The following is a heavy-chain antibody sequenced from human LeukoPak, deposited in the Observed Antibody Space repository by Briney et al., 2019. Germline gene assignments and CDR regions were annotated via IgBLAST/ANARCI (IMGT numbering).Heavy chain of an antibody. Sequence: PSETLSLTCAVYGGSFSGYYWSWIRKPPGKGLEWIGEINHSGSTNYNPSLKSRVTISVDTSKNQFSLKLSSVTAADTAVYYCAAVVPAAIRYYYYMDVWGKGTTVTVSS. D-gene: IGHD2-2*02. CDR1: GGSFSGYY. J-gene: IGHJ6*03. CDR2: INHSGST. CDR3: AAVVPAAIRYYYYMDV. V-gene: IGHV4-34*01.